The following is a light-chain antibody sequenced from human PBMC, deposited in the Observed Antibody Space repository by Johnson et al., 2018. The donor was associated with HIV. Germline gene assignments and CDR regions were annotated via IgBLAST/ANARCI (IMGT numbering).Light chain of an antibody. CDR1: SSNIGNNY. Sequence: QSLLTQPPSVSAAPGQKVTISCSGSSSNIGNNYVSWYQQLPGTAPKLLIYEKNKLPSGIPDRFSASKSGTSATLDLTGLQTGDEADYYCGTWDSSLGAHYVFGTGTKVTVL. CDR3: GTWDSSLGAHYV. J-gene: IGLJ1*01. CDR2: EKN. V-gene: IGLV1-51*02.